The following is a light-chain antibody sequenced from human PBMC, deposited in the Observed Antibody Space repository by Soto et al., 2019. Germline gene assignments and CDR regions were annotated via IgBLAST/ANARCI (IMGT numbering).Light chain of an antibody. J-gene: IGKJ4*01. CDR1: QNVSTSF. CDR2: GAS. V-gene: IGKV3-20*01. CDR3: QQFSSYPLT. Sequence: EIVLTQSPDTLCLSPGERATLSYRASQNVSTSFLAWYQHKAGQAPRLLIYGASRRATGIPDRFSGSGSGTGFTLTISRLEPEDFAVYYCQQFSSYPLTFGGGTKVEIK.